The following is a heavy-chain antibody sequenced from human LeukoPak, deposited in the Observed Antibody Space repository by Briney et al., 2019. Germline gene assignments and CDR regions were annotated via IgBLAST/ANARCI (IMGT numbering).Heavy chain of an antibody. CDR1: GLSFGTFA. V-gene: IGHV3-23*01. D-gene: IGHD3-16*01. J-gene: IGHJ4*02. Sequence: GGSLRLSCAASGLSFGTFAMSWVRQGPARGPEWVSSLRGNGEAFYADSVKGRFTLSSDISRNTVYLQLNNLRVEDTAIYYCARASWVSSTDAVRWGQGTLVTVSS. CDR3: ARASWVSSTDAVR. CDR2: LRGNGEA.